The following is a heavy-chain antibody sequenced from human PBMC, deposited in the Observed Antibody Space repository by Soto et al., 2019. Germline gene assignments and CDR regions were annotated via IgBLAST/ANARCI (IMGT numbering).Heavy chain of an antibody. J-gene: IGHJ4*02. Sequence: HPGGSLRLSCVTSGFTVSSNYMSWVRQAPGKGLEWVSVIFSGGTTSYADSVKGRFFISRDNSKNQFSLKLTSMTAADTAVYYCAGYYYASGNYQGNLDYWGQGTLVTVSS. CDR2: IFSGGTT. CDR3: AGYYYASGNYQGNLDY. V-gene: IGHV3-66*01. D-gene: IGHD3-10*01. CDR1: GFTVSSNY.